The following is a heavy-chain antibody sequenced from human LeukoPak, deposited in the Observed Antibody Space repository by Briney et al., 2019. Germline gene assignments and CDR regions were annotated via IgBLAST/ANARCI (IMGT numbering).Heavy chain of an antibody. CDR2: ISSSSSYI. D-gene: IGHD5-24*01. J-gene: IGHJ4*02. CDR1: GFTFSGYS. Sequence: GGSLRLSCAASGFTFSGYSMNWVRQAPGKGLEWVSSISSSSSYIYYADSVKGRFTISRDNAKNSLYLQMNSLRAEDTAVYYCARGGEMATTDYWGQGTLVTVSS. V-gene: IGHV3-21*01. CDR3: ARGGEMATTDY.